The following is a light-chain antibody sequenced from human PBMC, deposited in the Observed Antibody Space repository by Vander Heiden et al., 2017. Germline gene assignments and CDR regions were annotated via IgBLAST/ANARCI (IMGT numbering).Light chain of an antibody. Sequence: QSALTQPPSASGSPGQSVTISCTGTSRDVGGYNYVSWYQQHPGKAAKLMIYEVSRRPSGLPDRFGGSKAGNTASLTVSGLQGEDEADYYCSSYAGSNNLVFGGGTKLTVL. J-gene: IGLJ3*02. CDR1: SRDVGGYNY. CDR3: SSYAGSNNLV. V-gene: IGLV2-8*01. CDR2: EVS.